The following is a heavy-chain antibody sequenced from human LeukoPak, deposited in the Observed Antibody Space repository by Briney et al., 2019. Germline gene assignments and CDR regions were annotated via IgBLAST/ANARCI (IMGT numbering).Heavy chain of an antibody. J-gene: IGHJ5*02. CDR3: AREYNWSIGRFDP. D-gene: IGHD1-1*01. CDR1: GYTFTGYY. Sequence: ASVKVSCKASGYTFTGYYMHWVRQAPGQGLEWMGWINPNSGGTNYAQKFQGRVTMTRDTSISTAYMELSRLRSDDTAVYYCAREYNWSIGRFDPWGQGTLATVSS. CDR2: INPNSGGT. V-gene: IGHV1-2*02.